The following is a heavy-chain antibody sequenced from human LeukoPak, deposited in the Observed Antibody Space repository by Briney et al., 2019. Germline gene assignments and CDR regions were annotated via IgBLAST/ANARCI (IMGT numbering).Heavy chain of an antibody. CDR1: GFTSSDYW. CDR3: ARDSWSGYKGLFDY. D-gene: IGHD3-3*01. Sequence: GGTLRLSCAASGFTSSDYWMSWVRQAPGKELEWVANIKQDGSEKYYVDSVKGRFTISRDNAKNSLYLQMNSLRAEDTAVYFCARDSWSGYKGLFDYWGQGTLVTVSS. J-gene: IGHJ4*02. V-gene: IGHV3-7*01. CDR2: IKQDGSEK.